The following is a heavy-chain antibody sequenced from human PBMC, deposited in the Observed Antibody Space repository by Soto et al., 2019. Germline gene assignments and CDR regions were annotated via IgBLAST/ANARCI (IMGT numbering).Heavy chain of an antibody. Sequence: PGGSLRLSCAASAFTFSTCAMSWFRQAPGKGLEWVSDISGNGGTTYYADSVKGRFTISRDNSKNTLYLQMNSLRAEDTAVYYCAKDLGQSGGVDYWGQGTLVTVSS. V-gene: IGHV3-23*01. CDR1: AFTFSTCA. D-gene: IGHD2-15*01. CDR2: ISGNGGTT. CDR3: AKDLGQSGGVDY. J-gene: IGHJ4*02.